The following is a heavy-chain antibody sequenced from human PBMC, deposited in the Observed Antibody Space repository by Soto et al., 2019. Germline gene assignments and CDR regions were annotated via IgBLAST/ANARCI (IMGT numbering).Heavy chain of an antibody. CDR1: GFTVSSRF. D-gene: IGHD2-8*01. CDR3: ARDIVLKASADNEDGYDI. CDR2: IYSDGST. Sequence: GSLRLSCAATGFTVSSRFMSWVRQAPGKGLEWMSVIYSDGSTYYADSVRGRFIISRDSSKNTLYLQMNSLRAEDTAVYYCARDIVLKASADNEDGYDIWGQGTKVTVSS. V-gene: IGHV3-66*01. J-gene: IGHJ3*02.